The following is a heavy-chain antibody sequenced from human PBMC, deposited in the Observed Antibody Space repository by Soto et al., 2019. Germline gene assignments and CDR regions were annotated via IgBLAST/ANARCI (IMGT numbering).Heavy chain of an antibody. CDR1: GFTFSDYG. J-gene: IGHJ6*02. Sequence: GGPLRLSCAASGFTFSDYGMHWVRQAPGKGLEWVAVIVYDGSNKYNADSVKGRFTISRDNSKNTLYLQMNSLRPEDTAVYYCAKDRGKEGMDVWGQGTTVTVSS. CDR3: AKDRGKEGMDV. CDR2: IVYDGSNK. V-gene: IGHV3-30*18. D-gene: IGHD3-10*01.